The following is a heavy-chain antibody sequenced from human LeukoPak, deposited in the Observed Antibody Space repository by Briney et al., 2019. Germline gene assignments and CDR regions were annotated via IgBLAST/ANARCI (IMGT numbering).Heavy chain of an antibody. CDR2: ISGSGGRT. D-gene: IGHD3-10*01. CDR1: GFTFSSYA. CDR3: ARDLIYVLLWFGEFGY. Sequence: QAGGSLRLSCAASGFTFSSYAMSWVRQAPGKGLEWVSAISGSGGRTYYADSVKGRFTISRDNSKNTLYLQMHSLRAEDTAVYYCARDLIYVLLWFGEFGYWGQGTLVTVSS. J-gene: IGHJ4*02. V-gene: IGHV3-23*01.